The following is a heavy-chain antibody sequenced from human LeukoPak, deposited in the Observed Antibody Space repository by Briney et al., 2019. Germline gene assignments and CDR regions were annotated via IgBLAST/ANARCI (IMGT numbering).Heavy chain of an antibody. Sequence: ASVKVSCKASGYTFTSYAMHWVRQAPGQRLEWMGWINAGNGNTKYSQKFQGRVTITRDTSASTAYMELSSLRSEDTAVYYCARDGVSKDYGDSLYYYYGMDVWGQGTTVTVSS. V-gene: IGHV1-3*01. J-gene: IGHJ6*02. CDR1: GYTFTSYA. CDR2: INAGNGNT. CDR3: ARDGVSKDYGDSLYYYYGMDV. D-gene: IGHD4-17*01.